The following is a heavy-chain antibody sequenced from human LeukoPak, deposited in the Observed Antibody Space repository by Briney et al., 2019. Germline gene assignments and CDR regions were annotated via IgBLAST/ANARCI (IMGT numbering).Heavy chain of an antibody. CDR3: ARGGARYYYYMDV. D-gene: IGHD6-6*01. J-gene: IGHJ6*03. CDR1: GVSISSGGYY. CDR2: IYYSGST. V-gene: IGHV4-31*03. Sequence: SETLSLTCTVSGVSISSGGYYWSWVRQHPGKGLEWIGYIYYSGSTYYNPSLKSRVTISIDTSKNQFSLKLSSVTAADTAVYYCARGGARYYYYMDVWGKGTTVTVSS.